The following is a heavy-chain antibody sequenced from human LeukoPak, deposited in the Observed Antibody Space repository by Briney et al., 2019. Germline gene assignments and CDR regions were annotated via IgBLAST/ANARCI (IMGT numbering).Heavy chain of an antibody. CDR1: GGTFSSYA. V-gene: IGHV1-69*05. J-gene: IGHJ4*02. D-gene: IGHD1-1*01. CDR2: IIPILGTA. Sequence: SVKVSCKASGGTFSSYAISWMRQAPGQGLEWMGRIIPILGTANYAQKFQGRVTITTDESTSTAYMELSSLRSEDTAVYYCARERLERRPYYFDYWGQGTLVTVSS. CDR3: ARERLERRPYYFDY.